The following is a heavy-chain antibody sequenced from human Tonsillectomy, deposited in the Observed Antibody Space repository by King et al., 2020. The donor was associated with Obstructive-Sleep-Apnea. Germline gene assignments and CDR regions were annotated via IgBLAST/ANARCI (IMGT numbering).Heavy chain of an antibody. D-gene: IGHD3-22*01. Sequence: VQLQESGPGLVKPSETLSLTCTVSGGSISTYYWGWIRQPPGKGLEWIGYIYYSGSTIYNPSLKSRVTISVDTSKNQFSLKLSSVTAADTAVYYCARESGRPYDSSGYPLFDYWGQGTLVTVSS. CDR3: ARESGRPYDSSGYPLFDY. CDR1: GGSISTYY. J-gene: IGHJ4*02. CDR2: IYYSGST. V-gene: IGHV4-59*01.